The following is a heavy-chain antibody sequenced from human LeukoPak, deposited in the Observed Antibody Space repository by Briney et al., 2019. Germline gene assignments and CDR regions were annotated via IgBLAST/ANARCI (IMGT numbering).Heavy chain of an antibody. V-gene: IGHV4-34*01. D-gene: IGHD1-26*01. CDR2: INHSGST. Sequence: SSETLSLTCAVYSGSLSGYYWSWIRQTPGKGLEWIGEINHSGSTNYNPSLKSRVTISIDTSKNQFSLKLSSVNAADTAVYYCARDLGSLSLWGQGTLVTVSS. J-gene: IGHJ4*02. CDR3: ARDLGSLSL. CDR1: SGSLSGYY.